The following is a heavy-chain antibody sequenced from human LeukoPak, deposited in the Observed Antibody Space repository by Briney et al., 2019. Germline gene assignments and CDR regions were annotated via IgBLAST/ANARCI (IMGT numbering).Heavy chain of an antibody. CDR1: GFSLSTSGVG. Sequence: KRSGPTLVNPTQTLTLTCTFSGFSLSTSGVGVGWIRQPPGKALEWLALIYWNDDKRYSPSLKSRLTTTKDTSKNQVVLTMTNMDPVDTATYYCARAGIAAAGNWFDPWGQGTLVTVSS. CDR3: ARAGIAAAGNWFDP. CDR2: IYWNDDK. J-gene: IGHJ5*02. D-gene: IGHD6-13*01. V-gene: IGHV2-5*01.